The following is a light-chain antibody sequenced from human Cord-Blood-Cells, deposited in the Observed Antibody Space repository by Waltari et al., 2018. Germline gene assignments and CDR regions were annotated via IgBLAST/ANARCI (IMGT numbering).Light chain of an antibody. J-gene: IGKJ5*01. CDR3: QQYYSTPIT. CDR2: WAS. CDR1: QSFLYSSNNKNY. Sequence: DIVMTQSPDSLAVSLGERATINCKSSQSFLYSSNNKNYLAWYQQKPGQPPKLLIYWASTQESGIPDRFSGSGSGTDFTLTISSLQAEDVAVYYCQQYYSTPITFGQGTRLEIK. V-gene: IGKV4-1*01.